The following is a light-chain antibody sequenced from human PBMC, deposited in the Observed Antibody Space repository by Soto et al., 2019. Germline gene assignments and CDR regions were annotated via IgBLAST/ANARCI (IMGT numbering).Light chain of an antibody. Sequence: AIQLTQSPSSLSASVGDRVTITCRASQGISSALAWYQQKPGKAPKLLIYDASSLESGVPSRFSGSGSGTEFTLTISSLQPEDFATYYCQQFNSYPPTFGQGTRLEIK. V-gene: IGKV1-13*02. CDR2: DAS. CDR3: QQFNSYPPT. CDR1: QGISSA. J-gene: IGKJ5*01.